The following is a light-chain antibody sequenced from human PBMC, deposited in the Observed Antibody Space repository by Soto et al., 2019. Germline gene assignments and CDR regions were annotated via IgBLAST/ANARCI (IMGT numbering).Light chain of an antibody. Sequence: DIVMTQSPDSLAVSLGERATINCKSSQSVLYSSNNKNYLAWYQQKPGQPPKLLIYWASTRESGVPDRFSGSGSGTDFNLTISSLQAEAVAVYYCQQYYSTPRTFGQGTKVAIK. CDR3: QQYYSTPRT. J-gene: IGKJ1*01. CDR1: QSVLYSSNNKNY. V-gene: IGKV4-1*01. CDR2: WAS.